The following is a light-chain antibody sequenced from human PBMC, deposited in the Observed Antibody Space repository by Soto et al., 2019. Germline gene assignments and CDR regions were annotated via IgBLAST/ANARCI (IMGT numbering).Light chain of an antibody. CDR2: WAS. J-gene: IGKJ1*01. V-gene: IGKV4-1*01. Sequence: DIVMTQSPDSLAVSLGERATINCKSSQSVLYSSNNRNYLAWHQQKPGQPPKLLIYWASTRESGVPDRFSGSGSGTDFTLTISSLQAEDVAVYYCRQYYTTPPTFGQGTKVEIK. CDR3: RQYYTTPPT. CDR1: QSVLYSSNNRNY.